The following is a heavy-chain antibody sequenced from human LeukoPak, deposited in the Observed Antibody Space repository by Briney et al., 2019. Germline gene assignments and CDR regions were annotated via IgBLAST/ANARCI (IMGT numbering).Heavy chain of an antibody. D-gene: IGHD2-2*01. Sequence: PGRSLRLSCAGSGFTFDDYAMHWVRQAPGKGLEWVSGISWNSGSIGYADSVKGRFTISRDNAKNSLYLQMNSLRAEDTALYYCAKDIQYQLLHGGFDYWGQGTLVTVSS. CDR3: AKDIQYQLLHGGFDY. J-gene: IGHJ4*02. CDR1: GFTFDDYA. V-gene: IGHV3-9*01. CDR2: ISWNSGSI.